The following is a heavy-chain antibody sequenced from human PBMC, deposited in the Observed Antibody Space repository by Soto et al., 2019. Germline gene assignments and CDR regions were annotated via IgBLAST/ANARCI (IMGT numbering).Heavy chain of an antibody. J-gene: IGHJ6*02. D-gene: IGHD3-16*01. CDR3: ATLGGDGYNSNYYYGMDV. CDR2: IYYSGST. CDR1: GGSISSGDYY. V-gene: IGHV4-30-4*01. Sequence: SETLSLTCTVSGGSISSGDYYWSWIRQPPGKGLEWIGYIYYSGSTYYNPSLKSRVTISVDTSKNQFSLKLSSVTAADTAMYYCATLGGDGYNSNYYYGMDVWGQGTTVTVSS.